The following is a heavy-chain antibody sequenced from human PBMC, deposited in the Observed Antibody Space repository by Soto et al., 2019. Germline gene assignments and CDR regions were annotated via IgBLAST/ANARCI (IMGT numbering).Heavy chain of an antibody. CDR3: ARGYYYDSSGYPDY. D-gene: IGHD3-22*01. V-gene: IGHV3-7*03. J-gene: IGHJ4*02. CDR1: GSTFSDYW. Sequence: PVGSLRLSCAASGSTFSDYWMTWVRQAPGKGLEWVANIKQAGSEKYYVDSVKGRFTISTDSAKNSLYLQMNSLRAEDTAVYYCARGYYYDSSGYPDYWGQGTLVTVSS. CDR2: IKQAGSEK.